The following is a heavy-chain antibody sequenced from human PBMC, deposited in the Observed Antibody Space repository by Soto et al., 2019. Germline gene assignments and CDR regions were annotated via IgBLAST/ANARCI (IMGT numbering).Heavy chain of an antibody. CDR1: SGSISGSY. D-gene: IGHD7-27*01. V-gene: IGHV4-59*08. Sequence: SETLSLTCTVSSGSISGSYWAWIRQPPGKGLEYIGHIYYTGSTNYSPSLQSRVTISVDTSKNQFSLKLSSVTAADTAVYYCARRWGRTFDYWGQGTLVTVSS. CDR2: IYYTGST. J-gene: IGHJ4*02. CDR3: ARRWGRTFDY.